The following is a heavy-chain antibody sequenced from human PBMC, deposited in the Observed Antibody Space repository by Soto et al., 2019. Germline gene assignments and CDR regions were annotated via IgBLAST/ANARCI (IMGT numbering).Heavy chain of an antibody. CDR2: IYYSGST. D-gene: IGHD4-17*01. J-gene: IGHJ6*02. Sequence: QVQLQESGPGLVKPSQTLSHTCTVSGGSISSGGYYWSWIRQHPGKGLEWIGYIYYSGSTYYNPSLKSRVTIAVDTSKNQFSLMLSSVTAADTAVYYCAREYGDQPGGMDVWGQGTTVTVSS. CDR1: GGSISSGGYY. CDR3: AREYGDQPGGMDV. V-gene: IGHV4-31*03.